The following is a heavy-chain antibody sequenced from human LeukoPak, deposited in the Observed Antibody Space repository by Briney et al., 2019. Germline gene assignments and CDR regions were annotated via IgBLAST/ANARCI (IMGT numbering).Heavy chain of an antibody. CDR1: GFTFDDYA. V-gene: IGHV3-9*03. Sequence: PGGSLRLFCAASGFTFDDYAMHWVRQAPGKGLEWVSGISWNSGTIGYADSVKGRFTISRDNAKNSLYLQMNSLRDDDMALYYCARGNSGSYSQDWFDPWGQGTLVTVSS. CDR3: ARGNSGSYSQDWFDP. D-gene: IGHD1-26*01. CDR2: ISWNSGTI. J-gene: IGHJ5*02.